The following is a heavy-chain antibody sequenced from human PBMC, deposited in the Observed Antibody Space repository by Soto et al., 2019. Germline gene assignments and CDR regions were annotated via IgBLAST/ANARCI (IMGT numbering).Heavy chain of an antibody. CDR3: ARLVKYYFGMDV. CDR2: IYPGDSDT. V-gene: IGHV5-51*01. J-gene: IGHJ6*02. CDR1: YTTHC. Sequence: GESLNISCKASYTTHCIVLVRHKPGKGLEWMGIIYPGDSDTKYSPSFQGQVTISVDKSISTAYLHWSSLKASETATYYCARLVKYYFGMDVWGLGTTVTVSS.